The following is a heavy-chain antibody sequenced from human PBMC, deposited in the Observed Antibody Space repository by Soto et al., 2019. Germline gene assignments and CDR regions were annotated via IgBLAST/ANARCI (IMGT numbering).Heavy chain of an antibody. CDR1: GGTFSSYA. CDR3: ARGKWELVYYFDY. J-gene: IGHJ4*02. D-gene: IGHD1-26*01. V-gene: IGHV1-69*06. Sequence: SVKVSCKASGGTFSSYAISWVRQAPGQGLEWMGGIIPIFGTANYAQKFQGRVTITADKSTSTAYMELSSLRSEDTAVYYCARGKWELVYYFDYWGQGTLVTVYS. CDR2: IIPIFGTA.